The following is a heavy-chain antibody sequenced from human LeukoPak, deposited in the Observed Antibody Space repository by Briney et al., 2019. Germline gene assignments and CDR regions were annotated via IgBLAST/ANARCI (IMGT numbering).Heavy chain of an antibody. CDR3: SKAVLYSSGWRPFDD. CDR2: INPGNGNT. D-gene: IGHD6-19*01. J-gene: IGHJ4*02. V-gene: IGHV1-18*03. Sequence: ASVKVSCKASGYTFTSYGISWVRQAPGQRLEWMGWINPGNGNTQYSHHSQGRVTLTRDTSARPAYMELKRLGCYGLAGVYCSKAVLYSSGWRPFDDGGQGTLVTVSS. CDR1: GYTFTSYG.